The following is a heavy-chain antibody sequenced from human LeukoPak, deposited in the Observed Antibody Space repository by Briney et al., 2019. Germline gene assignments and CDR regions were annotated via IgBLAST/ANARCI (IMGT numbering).Heavy chain of an antibody. J-gene: IGHJ4*02. CDR3: ASRDSLVGALDY. CDR2: IYYSGST. D-gene: IGHD3-10*01. CDR1: GGFKSSYH. Sequence: SETLSLTCTVSGGFKSSYHWSWIRQPPGKGLEWIGYIYYSGSTNYNPSLKSRVTISVDTSKNQFSLKLSSVTAADTAVYYCASRDSLVGALDYWGQGTLVTVSS. V-gene: IGHV4-59*01.